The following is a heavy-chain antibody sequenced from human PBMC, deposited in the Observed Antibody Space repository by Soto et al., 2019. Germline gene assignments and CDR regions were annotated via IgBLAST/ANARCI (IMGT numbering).Heavy chain of an antibody. CDR3: AKDVHRRDYRMYGMDV. CDR1: GFTFSSYA. CDR2: ISGSGGST. J-gene: IGHJ6*02. V-gene: IGHV3-23*01. Sequence: GGSLRLSCAASGFTFSSYAMSWVRQAPGKGLEWVSAISGSGGSTYYADSVKGRFTISRDNSKNTLYLQMNSLRAEDTAVYYCAKDVHRRDYRMYGMDVWGQGTKVTVSS. D-gene: IGHD4-4*01.